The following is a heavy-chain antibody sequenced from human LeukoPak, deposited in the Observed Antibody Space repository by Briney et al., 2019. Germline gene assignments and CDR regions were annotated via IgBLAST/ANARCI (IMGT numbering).Heavy chain of an antibody. D-gene: IGHD2-2*01. CDR1: GGSISSYY. J-gene: IGHJ6*03. CDR2: IYTSGST. Sequence: SETLSLTCTVSGGSISSYYWSWIRQPAGKGLEWIGRIYTSGSTNYNPSLKSRVTMSVDTSKNQFSLKLSSVTAADTAVYYCAREMSCSSTSCYVLFPHYYYYYMDVWGKGTTVTISS. CDR3: AREMSCSSTSCYVLFPHYYYYYMDV. V-gene: IGHV4-4*07.